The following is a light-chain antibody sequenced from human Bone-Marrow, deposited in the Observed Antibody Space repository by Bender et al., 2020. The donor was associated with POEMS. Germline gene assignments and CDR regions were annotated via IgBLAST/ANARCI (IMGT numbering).Light chain of an antibody. CDR2: EVN. CDR1: SSDVGNYNY. CDR3: SSYTITYVV. Sequence: QSALTQPPSASGSPGQSVTISCTGTSSDVGNYNYVSWYQLHPGKAPKLMIYEVNNRPSGVSNRFSGSKSGNTASLTISGLQAEDEADYYCSSYTITYVVFGGGTKLTVL. J-gene: IGLJ2*01. V-gene: IGLV2-14*01.